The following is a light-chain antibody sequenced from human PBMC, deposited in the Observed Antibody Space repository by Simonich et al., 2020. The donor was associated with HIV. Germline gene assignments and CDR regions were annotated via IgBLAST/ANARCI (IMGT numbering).Light chain of an antibody. Sequence: DIQMTQSPSSLSASVGDRVTITCRANQGISNSLAWYQQKPGKAPKLLLYAASRLESGVPFRFSGSGSGTDYTLTISNLQPEDFATYYCQQYNSYPYIFGQGTKLEIK. J-gene: IGKJ2*01. CDR2: AAS. CDR3: QQYNSYPYI. V-gene: IGKV1-NL1*01. CDR1: QGISNS.